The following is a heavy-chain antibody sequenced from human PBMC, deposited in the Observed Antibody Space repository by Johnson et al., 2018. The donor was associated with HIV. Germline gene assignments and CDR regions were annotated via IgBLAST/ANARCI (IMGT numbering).Heavy chain of an antibody. CDR1: GFTFSSYW. Sequence: VQLVESGGGLVQPGGSLRLSCAASGFTFSSYWMSWVRQAPGKGLEWVANIKQDGSEKYYVDSVKGRFTISRDNAKNSLYLQMNRRRAEDTAVYYCAREVRRWLQFDAFDIWGQGTMVTVSS. V-gene: IGHV3-7*01. J-gene: IGHJ3*02. D-gene: IGHD5-24*01. CDR3: AREVRRWLQFDAFDI. CDR2: IKQDGSEK.